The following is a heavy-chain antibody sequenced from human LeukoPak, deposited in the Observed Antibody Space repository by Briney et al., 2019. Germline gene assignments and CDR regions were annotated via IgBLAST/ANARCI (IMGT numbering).Heavy chain of an antibody. D-gene: IGHD3-9*01. CDR3: ARVQGYDILTGYYHYFDY. Sequence: ASVKVSCKASGYTFTSYYIHRVRQAPGQGLEWMGWISAYNGNTNYAQKLQGRVTMTTDTSTSTAYMELRSLRSDDTAVYYCARVQGYDILTGYYHYFDYWGQGTLVTVSS. J-gene: IGHJ4*02. V-gene: IGHV1-18*04. CDR2: ISAYNGNT. CDR1: GYTFTSYY.